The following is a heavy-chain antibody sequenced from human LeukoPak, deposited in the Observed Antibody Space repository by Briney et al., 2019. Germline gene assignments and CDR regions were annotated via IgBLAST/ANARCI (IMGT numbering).Heavy chain of an antibody. CDR3: AQAGNYYYYMDV. CDR1: GFTFTSYA. CDR2: ISGSGNST. J-gene: IGHJ6*03. Sequence: GGSLRLSCAASGFTFTSYAMSWVRQAPGRGLEWVSGISGSGNSTDYADSVKGRFTISRDNSKNTLYLQMNSLRAEDTAVYYCAQAGNYYYYMDVWGKGTTVTVSS. D-gene: IGHD1-26*01. V-gene: IGHV3-23*01.